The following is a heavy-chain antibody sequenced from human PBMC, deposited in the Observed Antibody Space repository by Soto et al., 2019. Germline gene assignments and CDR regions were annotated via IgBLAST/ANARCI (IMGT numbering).Heavy chain of an antibody. V-gene: IGHV3-7*01. CDR2: VDQDGSAK. CDR1: VFAFSRYY. D-gene: IGHD3-22*01. CDR3: ARYCAYDSIYYCSSDRLDY. J-gene: IGHJ4*02. Sequence: GWTLSLSCASSVFAFSRYYMSWVRQAPGKGLEWVATVDQDGSAKYYVDSVKGRFTISRDNAKNSLYVQMNSLRGEDTAVYYCARYCAYDSIYYCSSDRLDYWGQGTLVTVSS.